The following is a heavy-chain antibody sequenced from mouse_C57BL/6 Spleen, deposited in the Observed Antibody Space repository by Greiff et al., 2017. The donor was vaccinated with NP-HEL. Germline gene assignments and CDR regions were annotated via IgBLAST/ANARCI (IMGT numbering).Heavy chain of an antibody. CDR2: IHPNSGST. Sequence: QVQLQQPGAELVKPGASVKLSCKASGYTFTSYWMHWVKQRPGQGLEWIGMIHPNSGSTNYNEKFKSKATLTVDKSSSTAYMQLSSLTSEDSAVYYCAKGASWDDDYYAMDYWGQGTSVTVSS. CDR1: GYTFTSYW. V-gene: IGHV1-64*01. CDR3: AKGASWDDDYYAMDY. D-gene: IGHD4-1*01. J-gene: IGHJ4*01.